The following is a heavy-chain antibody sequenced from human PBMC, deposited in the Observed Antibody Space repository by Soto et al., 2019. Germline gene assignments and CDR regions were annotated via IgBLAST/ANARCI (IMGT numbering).Heavy chain of an antibody. CDR1: GGTFSSYT. J-gene: IGHJ6*03. Sequence: QVQLVQSGAEVKKPGSSVKVSCKASGGTFSSYTISWVRQAPGQGLEWMGRIIPNLGIANYAQKFQGRVTITADKSTSTAYMELSSLRSEDTAVYYCARGTSIAARDYMDVWGKGTTVTVSS. D-gene: IGHD6-6*01. CDR3: ARGTSIAARDYMDV. CDR2: IIPNLGIA. V-gene: IGHV1-69*02.